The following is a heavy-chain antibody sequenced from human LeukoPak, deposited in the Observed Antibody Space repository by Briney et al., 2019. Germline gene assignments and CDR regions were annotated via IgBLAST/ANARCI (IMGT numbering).Heavy chain of an antibody. CDR1: GGSISSYY. J-gene: IGHJ4*02. CDR3: ARNPPLWFGEID. V-gene: IGHV4-59*01. CDR2: IYYSGST. D-gene: IGHD3-10*01. Sequence: PSETLSLTCTVSGGSISSYYWSWIRQPPGKGLEWIGYIYYSGSTNYNPSLKSRVTISVDTSKNQFSLKLSSVTAADTAVYYCARNPPLWFGEIDWGQGTLVTVPS.